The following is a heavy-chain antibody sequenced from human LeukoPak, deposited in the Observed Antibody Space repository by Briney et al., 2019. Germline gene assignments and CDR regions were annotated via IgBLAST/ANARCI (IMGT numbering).Heavy chain of an antibody. D-gene: IGHD2-15*01. V-gene: IGHV3-33*06. J-gene: IGHJ1*01. Sequence: GRSLRLSCAASGFTFSSYGMHWVRQAPGKGLEWVAVIWYDGSNKYYADSVKGRFTISRDNSKNTLYLQMNSLRAEDTAVYYCAKRVDTLLFRHWGQGTLVTVSS. CDR1: GFTFSSYG. CDR2: IWYDGSNK. CDR3: AKRVDTLLFRH.